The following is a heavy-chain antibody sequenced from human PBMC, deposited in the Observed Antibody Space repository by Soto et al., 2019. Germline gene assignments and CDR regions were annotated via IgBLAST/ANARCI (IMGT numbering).Heavy chain of an antibody. CDR2: IWYDGSYK. Sequence: QVPLVESGGGVVQPGRSLRLSCAASGFTLSNYAMHWVRQAPGKGLEWVAVIWYDGSYKYYADSVKGRFTISRDSSKNTLYLQVTSLRADDTAMYYCARKGSGWTFDYWGQGTLVTVSS. V-gene: IGHV3-33*01. D-gene: IGHD6-19*01. CDR3: ARKGSGWTFDY. J-gene: IGHJ4*02. CDR1: GFTLSNYA.